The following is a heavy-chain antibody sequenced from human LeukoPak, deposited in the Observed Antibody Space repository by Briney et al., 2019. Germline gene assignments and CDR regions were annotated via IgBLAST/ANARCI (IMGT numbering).Heavy chain of an antibody. CDR3: ARLFTIFGVVIPNWFDP. D-gene: IGHD3-3*01. V-gene: IGHV4-38-2*01. CDR1: GYSISSGYY. J-gene: IGHJ5*02. CDR2: IYHSGSA. Sequence: SETLSLTCAVSGYSISSGYYWGWIRQPPGKGLEWIGSIYHSGSAYYNPSLKSRVTISVDTSKNQFSLKLSSVTAADTAVYYCARLFTIFGVVIPNWFDPWGQGTLVTVSS.